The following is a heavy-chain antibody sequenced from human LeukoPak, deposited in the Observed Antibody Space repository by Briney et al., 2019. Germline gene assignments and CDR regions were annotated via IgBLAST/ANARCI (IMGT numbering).Heavy chain of an antibody. J-gene: IGHJ4*02. Sequence: GGSLRLSCAASGFSFSSYSMNWVRQAPGKGLEWVSYIDSSSSTIYYADSVKGRFTISRDNAKNSLYLQMNNLRDEDTAVYYCARYQYSSGRILDYWGQGTLVTVSS. D-gene: IGHD6-19*01. CDR1: GFSFSSYS. V-gene: IGHV3-48*02. CDR3: ARYQYSSGRILDY. CDR2: IDSSSSTI.